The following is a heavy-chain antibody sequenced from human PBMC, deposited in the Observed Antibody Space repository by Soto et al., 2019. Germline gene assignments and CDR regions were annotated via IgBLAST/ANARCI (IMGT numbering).Heavy chain of an antibody. Sequence: QFQLVQSGAEVKKPGASVKVSCKASGYTFTSYAMHWVRQAPGQRLEWMGWINAGNGNTKYSQKFQGRVTITRDTSVSTAYMELSSLRSEDTAVYYCARVPYYDFWSGYLLYFDYWGQGTLVTVSS. CDR1: GYTFTSYA. V-gene: IGHV1-3*01. CDR2: INAGNGNT. CDR3: ARVPYYDFWSGYLLYFDY. J-gene: IGHJ4*02. D-gene: IGHD3-3*01.